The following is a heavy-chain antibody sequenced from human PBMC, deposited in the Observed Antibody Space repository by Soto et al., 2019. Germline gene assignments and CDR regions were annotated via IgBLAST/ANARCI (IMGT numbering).Heavy chain of an antibody. CDR1: GGSISSSSYY. D-gene: IGHD3-9*01. J-gene: IGHJ4*02. V-gene: IGHV4-39*01. CDR2: IYYSGST. Sequence: SETLSLTCTVSGGSISSSSYYWGWIRQPPGKGLEWIGSIYYSGSTYYNPSLKSRVTISVDTSKNQFSLKLSSVTAADTAVYYCARSLRYFDWLLLEGAHFDYWGQGTLVTVSS. CDR3: ARSLRYFDWLLLEGAHFDY.